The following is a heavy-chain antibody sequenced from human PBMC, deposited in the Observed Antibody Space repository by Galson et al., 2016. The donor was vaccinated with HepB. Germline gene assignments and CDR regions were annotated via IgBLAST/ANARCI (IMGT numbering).Heavy chain of an antibody. CDR1: GFTFSSYS. CDR2: IRSSSNTI. CDR3: ARGFWFGLGRKYGMDV. Sequence: SLRLSCAASGFTFSSYSMNWVRQAPGKGLEWVSYIRSSSNTIYYADSVKGRFTISRDHAKNSLFLQMKSLRDEDTAVYYCARGFWFGLGRKYGMDVWGQGTTVTVSS. V-gene: IGHV3-48*02. J-gene: IGHJ6*02. D-gene: IGHD3-10*01.